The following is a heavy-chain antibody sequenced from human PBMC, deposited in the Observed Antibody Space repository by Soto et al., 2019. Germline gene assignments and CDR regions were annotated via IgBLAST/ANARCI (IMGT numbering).Heavy chain of an antibody. CDR3: ASDASSSWYYFDY. J-gene: IGHJ4*02. D-gene: IGHD6-13*01. V-gene: IGHV3-33*01. CDR2: IWYDGSNK. Sequence: PGGSLRLSCVASGFTFSSYGMHWIRQAPGKGLEWVAVIWYDGSNKYYADSVKGRFTISRDNSKNTLYLQMNSLRAEDTAVYYCASDASSSWYYFDYWGQGALVTVSS. CDR1: GFTFSSYG.